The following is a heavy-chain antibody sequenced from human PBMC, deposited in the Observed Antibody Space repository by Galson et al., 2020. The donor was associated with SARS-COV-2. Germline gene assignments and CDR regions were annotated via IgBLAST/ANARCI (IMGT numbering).Heavy chain of an antibody. Sequence: TGGSLRLSCAASGFTFSDYYMSWIRQAPGKGLEWVSYISSSGSTIYYADSVKGRFTISRDNSKNTLYLQMNSLRAEDTAVYYCARDLPYCSSTSCFFASYGMDVWGQGTTVTVSS. CDR2: ISSSGSTI. CDR3: ARDLPYCSSTSCFFASYGMDV. V-gene: IGHV3-11*04. D-gene: IGHD2-2*01. J-gene: IGHJ6*02. CDR1: GFTFSDYY.